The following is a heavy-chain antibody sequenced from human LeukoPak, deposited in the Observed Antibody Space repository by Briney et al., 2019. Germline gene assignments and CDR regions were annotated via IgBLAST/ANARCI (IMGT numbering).Heavy chain of an antibody. CDR3: ASLNDYGSFFDY. J-gene: IGHJ4*02. D-gene: IGHD4-17*01. CDR1: GFTFSSYW. CDR2: IKLDGSEK. Sequence: GGSLRLSCAASGFTFSSYWMTWVRQAPGKRLEWVANIKLDGSEKYYVDSVKGRFTISRDDAQNSLYLQMNSLRAEDTAVYYCASLNDYGSFFDYWGQGTLVTVSS. V-gene: IGHV3-7*01.